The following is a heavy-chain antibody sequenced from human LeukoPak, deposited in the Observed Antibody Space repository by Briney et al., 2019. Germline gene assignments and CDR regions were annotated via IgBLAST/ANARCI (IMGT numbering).Heavy chain of an antibody. CDR1: GFTLSSYE. J-gene: IGHJ4*02. Sequence: GGSLRLSCAASGFTLSSYEMNWVRQAPGGGLEWVSYISSTGSPKNYADSVKGRFTISRDTARNTLYLQMNSLRAEDTALYYCAKDQSVTITTPLDYWGQGTLVTVSS. V-gene: IGHV3-48*03. CDR2: ISSTGSPK. CDR3: AKDQSVTITTPLDY. D-gene: IGHD3-3*01.